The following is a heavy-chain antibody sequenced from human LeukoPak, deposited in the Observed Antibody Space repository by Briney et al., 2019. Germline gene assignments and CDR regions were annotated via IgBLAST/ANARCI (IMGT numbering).Heavy chain of an antibody. CDR2: ISPGGSDT. CDR3: ARRSDSSGYYRAFDY. V-gene: IGHV5-51*01. Sequence: GESLKISCKGSGYSFSSYWIAWVRQMPGKCLEWMGIISPGGSDTRYSPSFQGQVTISADKSISTAYLQWSSLKASDTAIYYCARRSDSSGYYRAFDYWGQGTLVTVSS. J-gene: IGHJ4*02. D-gene: IGHD3-22*01. CDR1: GYSFSSYW.